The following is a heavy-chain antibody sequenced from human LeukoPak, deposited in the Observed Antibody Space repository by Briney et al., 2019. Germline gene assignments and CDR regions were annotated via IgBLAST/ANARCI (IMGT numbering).Heavy chain of an antibody. Sequence: SVKVSCKASGGTFSSYAISWVRQAPGQGLEWMGRIIPILGIANYAQKFQGRVTITTDKSTSTAYMELSSLRSEDTAVYYCARDKAWLGFDYWGQGTLVTVSS. J-gene: IGHJ4*02. D-gene: IGHD5-12*01. CDR3: ARDKAWLGFDY. CDR1: GGTFSSYA. CDR2: IIPILGIA. V-gene: IGHV1-69*04.